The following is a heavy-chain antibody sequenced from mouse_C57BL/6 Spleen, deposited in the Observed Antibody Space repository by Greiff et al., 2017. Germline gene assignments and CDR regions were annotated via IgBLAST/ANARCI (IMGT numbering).Heavy chain of an antibody. V-gene: IGHV2-6-1*01. J-gene: IGHJ4*01. CDR1: GFSLTSYG. D-gene: IGHD2-4*01. CDR3: ARHGDYDDGGYAMDY. Sequence: VKLMESGPGLVAPSQSLSITCTVSGFSLTSYGVHWVRQPPGKGLEWLVVIWSDGSTTYNSALKSRLSISKDNSKSQVFLKMNSLQTDDTAMYYCARHGDYDDGGYAMDYWGQGTSVTVSS. CDR2: IWSDGST.